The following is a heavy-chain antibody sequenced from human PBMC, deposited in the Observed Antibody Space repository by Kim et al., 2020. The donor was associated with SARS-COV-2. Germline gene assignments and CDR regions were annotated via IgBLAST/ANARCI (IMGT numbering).Heavy chain of an antibody. CDR2: IYYSGST. CDR3: ARQPDNSSGWRLDAFDI. D-gene: IGHD6-19*01. J-gene: IGHJ3*02. Sequence: SETLSLTCTVSGGSISSSSYYWGWIRQPPGKGLEWIGSIYYSGSTYYNPSLKSRVTISVDTSKNQLSLKLNSVTAADTAVYYCARQPDNSSGWRLDAFDIWGQGTMVTVSS. CDR1: GGSISSSSYY. V-gene: IGHV4-39*01.